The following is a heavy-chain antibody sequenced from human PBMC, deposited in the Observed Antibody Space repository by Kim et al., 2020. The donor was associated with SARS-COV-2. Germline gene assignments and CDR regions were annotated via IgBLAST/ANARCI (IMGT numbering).Heavy chain of an antibody. Sequence: GGSLRLSCAASGFTFSSYTMNWVRQAPGKGLEWVSHIGTNETPKYYADSVQGRFTVFRDNGKHSLFLQMNSLRDEDTGVYYCSRSEIPYDYGMDVWGQGT. D-gene: IGHD2-21*01. J-gene: IGHJ6*02. V-gene: IGHV3-48*02. CDR3: SRSEIPYDYGMDV. CDR1: GFTFSSYT. CDR2: IGTNETPK.